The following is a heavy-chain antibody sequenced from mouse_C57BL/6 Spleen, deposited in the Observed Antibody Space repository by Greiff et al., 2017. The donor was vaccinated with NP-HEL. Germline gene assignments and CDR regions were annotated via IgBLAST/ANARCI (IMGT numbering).Heavy chain of an antibody. V-gene: IGHV1-5*01. D-gene: IGHD1-1*01. J-gene: IGHJ1*03. CDR2: IYPGNSDT. Sequence: VQLQQSGTVLARPGASVKMSCKTSGYTFTSYWMHWVKQRPGQGLEWIGAIYPGNSDTSYNQKFKGKAKLTAVTSASTAYMELSSLTNEDSAVYYCTNYYGSITGWYFDVWGTGTTVTVSS. CDR3: TNYYGSITGWYFDV. CDR1: GYTFTSYW.